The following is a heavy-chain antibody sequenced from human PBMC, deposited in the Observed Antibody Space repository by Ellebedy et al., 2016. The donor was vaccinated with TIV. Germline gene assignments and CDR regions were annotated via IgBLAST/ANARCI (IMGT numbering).Heavy chain of an antibody. J-gene: IGHJ6*02. Sequence: GGSLRLSXTVSGLTFSDAWLEWVRQAPGKGLEWVGRIKSKGGGGTTEYAAPVKGRFTISRDDSKNTLYLQMNSLKTEDTAVYYCTGCSGGSCYIYYYYGMDVWGQGTTVTVSS. V-gene: IGHV3-15*07. CDR3: TGCSGGSCYIYYYYGMDV. CDR2: IKSKGGGGTT. CDR1: GLTFSDAW. D-gene: IGHD2-15*01.